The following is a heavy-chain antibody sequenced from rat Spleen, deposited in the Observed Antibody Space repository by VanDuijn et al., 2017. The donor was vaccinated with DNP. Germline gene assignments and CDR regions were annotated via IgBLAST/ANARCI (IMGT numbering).Heavy chain of an antibody. J-gene: IGHJ2*01. CDR1: GFTFSNYG. D-gene: IGHD1-12*02. V-gene: IGHV5S23*01. CDR3: ARQVDYYDGSSNYFDY. CDR2: ISTGGGNT. Sequence: EVQLVESGGGLVQPGNSLKLSCAASGFTFSNYGMAWVRQAPTKGLEWVASISTGGGNTYYRDSVKGRFTISRDNAKSTLYLQMDSLRSEDTATYYCARQVDYYDGSSNYFDYWGQGVMVTVSS.